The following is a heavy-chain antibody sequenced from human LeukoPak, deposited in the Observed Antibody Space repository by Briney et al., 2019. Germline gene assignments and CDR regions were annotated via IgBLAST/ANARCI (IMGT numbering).Heavy chain of an antibody. CDR3: ARGDYHDSGGYSSGY. D-gene: IGHD3-22*01. CDR2: IGSSQSTI. CDR1: GFTFSVYS. Sequence: PGGSLRLSCAASGFTFSVYSMNWVRQAPGKGLEWVSYIGSSQSTIYYADSVKGRFTISRDNAKNSLYLQMNSLRDEDTAVYYCARGDYHDSGGYSSGYWGQGTLVTVSS. V-gene: IGHV3-48*02. J-gene: IGHJ4*02.